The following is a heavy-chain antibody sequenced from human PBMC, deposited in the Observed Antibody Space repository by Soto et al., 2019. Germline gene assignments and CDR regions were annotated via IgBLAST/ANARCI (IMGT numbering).Heavy chain of an antibody. CDR3: ARDDYYDSSGYPGAY. CDR2: ISAYNGNT. V-gene: IGHV1-18*01. J-gene: IGHJ4*02. CDR1: GGTFSSYA. D-gene: IGHD3-22*01. Sequence: GASVKVSCKASGGTFSSYAISWVRQAPGQGLEWMGWISAYNGNTNYAQKLQGRVTMTTDTSTSTAYMELRSLRSDDTAVYYCARDDYYDSSGYPGAYWGQGTLVTVSS.